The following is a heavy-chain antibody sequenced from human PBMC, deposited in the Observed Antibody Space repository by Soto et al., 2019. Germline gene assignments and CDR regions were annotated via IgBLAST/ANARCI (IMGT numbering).Heavy chain of an antibody. V-gene: IGHV4-39*01. CDR2: IYSTGNT. CDR3: RRSSRYSTDV. D-gene: IGHD6-13*01. CDR1: GDSIRSSSY. J-gene: IGHJ6*02. Sequence: QLQLQESGPGLVKPSETLSLTCTVSGDSIRSSSYWGWIRQPPGKGLEWIGSIYSTGNTYYNPSFNSQVTISVDTSKNQFSLNVISVTAADTAVYYCRRSSRYSTDVWGQGTTVTVSS.